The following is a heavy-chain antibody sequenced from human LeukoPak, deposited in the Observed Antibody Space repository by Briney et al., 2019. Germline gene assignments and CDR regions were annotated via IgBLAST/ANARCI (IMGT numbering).Heavy chain of an antibody. D-gene: IGHD3-10*01. V-gene: IGHV3-7*01. J-gene: IGHJ4*02. CDR1: GFTFSSYW. Sequence: PGGSLRLSCAASGFTFSSYWMSWVRQAPGKGLEWVANIKQDGSEKYYVDSVKGRFTISRDNAKNSLYLQMNSLRAEDTAVYYCARGPPNYYGSGSYYPGYFDYWGQGTLVTVSS. CDR3: ARGPPNYYGSGSYYPGYFDY. CDR2: IKQDGSEK.